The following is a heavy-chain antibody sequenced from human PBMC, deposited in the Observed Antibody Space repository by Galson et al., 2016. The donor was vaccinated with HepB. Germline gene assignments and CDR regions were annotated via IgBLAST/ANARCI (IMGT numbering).Heavy chain of an antibody. Sequence: SVKVSCKASGYTFTSYGINWVRQAPGRGLEWMGWISAYNGNTDFPQKFQDRVSLTTDTSTSTAYMELRSLKSDGTAIYYLARDQSSDWLTTNWFDPWGQGSLVIVSS. CDR3: ARDQSSDWLTTNWFDP. CDR1: GYTFTSYG. J-gene: IGHJ5*02. CDR2: ISAYNGNT. V-gene: IGHV1-18*04. D-gene: IGHD3-9*01.